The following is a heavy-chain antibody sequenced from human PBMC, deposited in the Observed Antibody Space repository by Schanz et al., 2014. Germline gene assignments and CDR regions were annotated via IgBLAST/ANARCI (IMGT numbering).Heavy chain of an antibody. J-gene: IGHJ4*01. Sequence: QVQLQQWGAGLLKPSETLSLTCAVYGGSFSGYYWTWIRQPPGKGLEWIGEIHHSGSTNYNPSLKSRVTISMDTSKTQSSLKLSSATAADTAVYYCARGEWSTSQFDYWGHGTLVTVSS. V-gene: IGHV4-34*01. CDR3: ARGEWSTSQFDY. D-gene: IGHD2-2*01. CDR2: IHHSGST. CDR1: GGSFSGYY.